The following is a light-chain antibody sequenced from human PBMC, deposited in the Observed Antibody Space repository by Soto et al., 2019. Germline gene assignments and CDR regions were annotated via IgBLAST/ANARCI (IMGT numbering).Light chain of an antibody. J-gene: IGKJ4*01. CDR2: DVS. V-gene: IGKV3-11*01. CDR3: HQRSNWPLT. CDR1: QSVSSS. Sequence: EVVLTQSPDTLSLSPGGSATLSCRASQSVSSSLAWYQQRPGQALRLLIYDVSKRATGIPARFSGSGSRTDFTLTITSLEPEDFAIYFCHQRSNWPLTCGGGTKLEIK.